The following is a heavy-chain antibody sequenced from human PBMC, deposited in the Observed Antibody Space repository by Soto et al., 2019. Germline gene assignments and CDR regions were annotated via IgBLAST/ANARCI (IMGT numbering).Heavy chain of an antibody. CDR2: IVPIFGTA. D-gene: IGHD6-6*01. V-gene: IGHV1-69*06. CDR3: ARDAYSRSSGGGNWFDP. CDR1: GGPFASYT. J-gene: IGHJ5*02. Sequence: QVQLVQSGAEVKKPGSSVKVSCKASGGPFASYTFTWVRQAPGQGLEWVGGIVPIFGTANHAQKFQGRVSITADKSTSTVYLDLRSLTSDDTAVYYCARDAYSRSSGGGNWFDPWGQGTLVTVSS.